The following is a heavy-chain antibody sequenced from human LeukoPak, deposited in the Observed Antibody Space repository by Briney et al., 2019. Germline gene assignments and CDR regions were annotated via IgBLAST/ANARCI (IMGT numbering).Heavy chain of an antibody. CDR3: ARDGAVAGPTYYFDH. V-gene: IGHV3-66*01. CDR2: IYSGGST. D-gene: IGHD6-19*01. CDR1: GFTVSSNY. J-gene: IGHJ4*02. Sequence: GGSLRLSCAASGFTVSSNYMSWVRQAPGKGLEWVSVIYSGGSTYYADSVKGRFTISRDNSKNTLYLQMNSLRAEDTAVYYCARDGAVAGPTYYFDHWGQGTLVTVSS.